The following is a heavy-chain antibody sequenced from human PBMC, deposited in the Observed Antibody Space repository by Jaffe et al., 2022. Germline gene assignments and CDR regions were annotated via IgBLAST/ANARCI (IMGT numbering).Heavy chain of an antibody. Sequence: QVQLVESGGGLVKPGGSLRLSCTASGFTFSDYYMTWIRQAPGKGLEWVSSISSSGTTIYYADSVKGRFTVSRDNAKNSLYLQMNSLRAEDTAVYYCARDWDIVATIWGEFDYWGQGTLVTVSS. V-gene: IGHV3-11*01. CDR1: GFTFSDYY. CDR2: ISSSGTTI. J-gene: IGHJ4*02. CDR3: ARDWDIVATIWGEFDY. D-gene: IGHD5-12*01.